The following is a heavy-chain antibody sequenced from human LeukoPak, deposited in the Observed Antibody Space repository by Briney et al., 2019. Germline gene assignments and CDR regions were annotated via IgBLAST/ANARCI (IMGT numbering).Heavy chain of an antibody. CDR2: ISYDGSNK. D-gene: IGHD6-13*01. CDR1: GFTFSSYG. J-gene: IGHJ4*02. CDR3: AKPIFPGGSSWYPEDY. V-gene: IGHV3-30*18. Sequence: GGSLRLSCAASGFTFSSYGMHWVRQAPGKGLEWVAVISYDGSNKYYADSVKGRFTISRDNSKNTLYLQMNSLRAEDTAVYYCAKPIFPGGSSWYPEDYWGQGTLVTVSS.